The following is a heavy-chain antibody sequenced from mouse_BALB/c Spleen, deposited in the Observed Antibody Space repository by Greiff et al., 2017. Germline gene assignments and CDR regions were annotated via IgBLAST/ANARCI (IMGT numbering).Heavy chain of an antibody. D-gene: IGHD2-3*01. CDR1: GFTFSSYG. CDR3: AREKGKAYDGYYSAWFAY. V-gene: IGHV5-6*01. Sequence: EVKLVESGGDLVKPGGSLKLSCAASGFTFSSYGMSWVRQTPDKRLEWVATISSGGSYTYYPDSVKGRFTISRDNAKNTLYLQMSSLKSEDTAMYYCAREKGKAYDGYYSAWFAYWGQGTLVTVSA. J-gene: IGHJ3*01. CDR2: ISSGGSYT.